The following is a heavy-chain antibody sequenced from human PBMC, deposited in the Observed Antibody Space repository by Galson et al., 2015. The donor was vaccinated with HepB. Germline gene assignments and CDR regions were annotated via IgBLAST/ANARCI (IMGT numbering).Heavy chain of an antibody. CDR2: IDWDDDK. V-gene: IGHV2-70*04. Sequence: PALVKPTQTLTLTCTFSGFSLSTSGMRVSWIRQPPGKALEWLARIDWDDDKFYSTSLKTRLTISKDTSKNQVVLTMTNMNPVDTATYYCAHPSGLNMVRGVIGHFDYWGQGILVTVSS. CDR3: AHPSGLNMVRGVIGHFDY. D-gene: IGHD3-10*01. CDR1: GFSLSTSGMR. J-gene: IGHJ4*02.